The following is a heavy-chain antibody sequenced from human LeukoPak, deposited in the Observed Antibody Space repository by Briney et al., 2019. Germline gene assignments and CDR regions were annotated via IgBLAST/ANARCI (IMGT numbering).Heavy chain of an antibody. D-gene: IGHD3-16*01. CDR3: ARDWGYYYYYGMDV. J-gene: IGHJ6*02. V-gene: IGHV3-48*02. CDR2: ISSSSSTI. CDR1: GFTFSSYS. Sequence: PGGSLRLSCAASGFTFSSYSMNWVRRAPGKGLEWVSYISSSSSTIYYADSVKGRFTISRDNAKNSLYLQMNSLRDEDTAVYYCARDWGYYYYYGMDVWGQGTTVTVSS.